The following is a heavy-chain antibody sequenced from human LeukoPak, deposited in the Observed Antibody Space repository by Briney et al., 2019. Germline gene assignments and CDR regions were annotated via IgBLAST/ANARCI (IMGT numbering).Heavy chain of an antibody. D-gene: IGHD1-26*01. CDR2: INPNSGGT. CDR1: GYTFTGYY. Sequence: ASVKVSCKASGYTFTGYYMHWVRQAPGQGLEWMGWINPNSGGTNYAQKFQGWVTMTRDTSISTAYMELSRLRSDDTAVYYCARDGNSGSYFGAYWGQGTLVTVSS. J-gene: IGHJ4*02. CDR3: ARDGNSGSYFGAY. V-gene: IGHV1-2*04.